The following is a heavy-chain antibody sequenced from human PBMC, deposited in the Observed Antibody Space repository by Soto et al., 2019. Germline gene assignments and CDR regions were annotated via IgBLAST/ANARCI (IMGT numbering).Heavy chain of an antibody. CDR3: ARDRNDYIWGSYRYFDY. D-gene: IGHD3-16*02. CDR2: IYSGGST. V-gene: IGHV3-66*01. Sequence: GGSLRLSCAASGFTVSSNYMSWVRQAPGKGLEWVSVIYSGGSTYYADSVKGRFTISRDNSKNTLYLQMNSLRAEDTAVYYCARDRNDYIWGSYRYFDYWGQGTLVTVSS. J-gene: IGHJ4*02. CDR1: GFTVSSNY.